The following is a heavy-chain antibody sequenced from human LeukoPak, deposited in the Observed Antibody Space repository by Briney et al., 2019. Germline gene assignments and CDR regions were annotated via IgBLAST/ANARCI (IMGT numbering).Heavy chain of an antibody. CDR2: VNYSGST. J-gene: IGHJ4*02. Sequence: SETLSLTCTVSGGSVSSTTYYWSWIRQPPGKGLEWIASVNYSGSTYYNPSLKSRVTISVDTSKNQFSLKLSSVTAADTAVYYCARGGISKNYYDIGYWGQGTLVTVSS. CDR1: GGSVSSTTYY. V-gene: IGHV4-39*07. D-gene: IGHD3-22*01. CDR3: ARGGISKNYYDIGY.